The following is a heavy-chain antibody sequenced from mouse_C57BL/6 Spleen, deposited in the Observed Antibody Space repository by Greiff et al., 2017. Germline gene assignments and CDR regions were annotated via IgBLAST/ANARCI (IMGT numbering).Heavy chain of an antibody. CDR1: GFTFSSYG. Sequence: EVKLVESGGDLVKPGGSLKLSCAASGFTFSSYGMSWVRQTPDKRLEWVATISSGGSYTYYPDSVKGRITISRDNAKNTLYLQMSSLKSEDTAMYYCARYDYDAPYWYFDVWGTGTTVTVSS. CDR3: ARYDYDAPYWYFDV. CDR2: ISSGGSYT. V-gene: IGHV5-6*01. J-gene: IGHJ1*03. D-gene: IGHD2-4*01.